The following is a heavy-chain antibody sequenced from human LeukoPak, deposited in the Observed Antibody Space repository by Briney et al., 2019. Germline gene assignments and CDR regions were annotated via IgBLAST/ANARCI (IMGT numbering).Heavy chain of an antibody. CDR2: VNSDESII. CDR1: GFTFRSYW. D-gene: IGHD2-2*01. J-gene: IGHJ4*02. Sequence: GGSLRLSCAASGFTFRSYWMHWVRQAPGKGLVWVSHVNSDESIINYADSVKGRFTISRDNSKNTLYLQMNSLRAEDTAVYYCAKDGRYCSSSTCYQYFDSWGQGALVTVSS. V-gene: IGHV3-74*01. CDR3: AKDGRYCSSSTCYQYFDS.